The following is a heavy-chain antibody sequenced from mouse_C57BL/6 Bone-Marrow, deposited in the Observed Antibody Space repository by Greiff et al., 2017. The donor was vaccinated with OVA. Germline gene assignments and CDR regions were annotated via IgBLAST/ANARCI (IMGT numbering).Heavy chain of an antibody. D-gene: IGHD1-1*01. Sequence: QVQLQQSGPGLVAPSQSLSITCTVSGFSLTSYGVDWVRQSPGKGLEWLGVIWGVGSTNYNSALKSRLSISKDNSKSQVFLKMNSLQTDDTAMYYCASFYYGSRRAWFAYWGQGTLVTVSA. CDR3: ASFYYGSRRAWFAY. V-gene: IGHV2-6*01. CDR1: GFSLTSYG. J-gene: IGHJ3*01. CDR2: IWGVGST.